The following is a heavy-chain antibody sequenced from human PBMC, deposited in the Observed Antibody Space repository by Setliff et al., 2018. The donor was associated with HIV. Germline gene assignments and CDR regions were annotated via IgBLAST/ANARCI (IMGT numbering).Heavy chain of an antibody. J-gene: IGHJ2*01. CDR3: AREGGQGYSGSGSFYHRNFDL. D-gene: IGHD3-10*01. Sequence: ASETLSLTCAVYGGSLSGYYWSWVRQSPGRGLEWIGEINQSGNTNFNPSLESRLIISDDTSKSQFSLKLTSVTAADTALYYCAREGGQGYSGSGSFYHRNFDLWGRGTLVTVSS. CDR1: GGSLSGYY. CDR2: INQSGNT. V-gene: IGHV4-34*01.